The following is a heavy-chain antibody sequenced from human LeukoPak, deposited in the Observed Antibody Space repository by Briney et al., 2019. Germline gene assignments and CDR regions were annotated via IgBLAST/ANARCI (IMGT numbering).Heavy chain of an antibody. CDR1: GGSISSSNW. V-gene: IGHV4-4*02. Sequence: SETLSLTCAVSGGSISSSNWWSWVRQPPGKGLEWIGEIYHSGSTNYNPSLKSRVTISVDTSRNQFSLKLNSVTAADTAVYYCAKSNGYGLVDIWGQGTMVTVSS. D-gene: IGHD3-10*01. J-gene: IGHJ3*02. CDR2: IYHSGST. CDR3: AKSNGYGLVDI.